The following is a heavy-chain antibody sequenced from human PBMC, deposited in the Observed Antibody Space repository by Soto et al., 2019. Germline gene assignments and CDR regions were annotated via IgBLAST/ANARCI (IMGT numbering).Heavy chain of an antibody. D-gene: IGHD3-10*01. Sequence: PGGSLRLSCAASGFTFDDYAMHWVRQAPGKGLEWVSGISWNSGSIGYADSVKGRFTISRDNAKNSLYLQMNSLRAEDTALYYCAKGGGMVRGVIDYMDVWGKGTTVTVSS. J-gene: IGHJ6*03. CDR1: GFTFDDYA. V-gene: IGHV3-9*01. CDR3: AKGGGMVRGVIDYMDV. CDR2: ISWNSGSI.